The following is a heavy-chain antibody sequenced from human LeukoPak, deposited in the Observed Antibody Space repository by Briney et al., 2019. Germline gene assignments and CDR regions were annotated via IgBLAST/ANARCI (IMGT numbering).Heavy chain of an antibody. CDR1: GGSISSSSYY. CDR3: WRKPTFVRGAFDY. J-gene: IGHJ4*02. Sequence: PSETLSLTCTVSGGSISSSSYYWGWIRQPPGKGLEWIGSIYYSGSTYYNPSLKSRVTISVDTSKNQFSLKLSSVTAADTAVYYCWRKPTFVRGAFDYWGQGTLVTVSS. D-gene: IGHD3-10*02. CDR2: IYYSGST. V-gene: IGHV4-39*01.